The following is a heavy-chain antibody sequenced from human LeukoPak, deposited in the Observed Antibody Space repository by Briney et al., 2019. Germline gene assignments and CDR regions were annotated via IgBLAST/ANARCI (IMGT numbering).Heavy chain of an antibody. CDR3: ARDNSVGDIAWWFDP. D-gene: IGHD3-16*02. CDR1: GYTFTSYG. J-gene: IGHJ5*02. CDR2: ISAYNGNT. Sequence: ASVKVSCKASGYTFTSYGISWVRQAPGQGLEWMGWISAYNGNTNYAQKLQGRVTMTRNTSISTAYMKLSSLRSEDTAVYYCARDNSVGDIAWWFDPWGQGTLVTVSS. V-gene: IGHV1-18*01.